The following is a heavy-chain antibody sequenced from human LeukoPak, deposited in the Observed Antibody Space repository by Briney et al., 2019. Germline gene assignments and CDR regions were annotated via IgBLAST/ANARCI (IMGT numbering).Heavy chain of an antibody. Sequence: AGRSLRLSCAASGFTFSSYSMNWVRQAPGKGLEWVSSISSSSSHIYYADSVKGRFTISRDNAKNSLYLQMNSLRAEDTAVYYCAIAFIYGSFDYWGQGTLVTVSS. V-gene: IGHV3-21*01. CDR2: ISSSSSHI. CDR3: AIAFIYGSFDY. CDR1: GFTFSSYS. J-gene: IGHJ4*02. D-gene: IGHD3-10*01.